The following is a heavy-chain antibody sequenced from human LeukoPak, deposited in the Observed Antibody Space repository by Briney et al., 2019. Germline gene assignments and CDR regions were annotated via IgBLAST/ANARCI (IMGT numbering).Heavy chain of an antibody. CDR2: INHSGST. J-gene: IGHJ5*02. Sequence: SETLSLTCAVYGGSFSGYYWSWIRQPPGKGPEWIGEINHSGSTNYNPSLKSRVTISVDTSKNQFSLKLSSVTAADTAVYYCASAAYCSSTSCYLGWFDPWGQGTLVTVSS. CDR3: ASAAYCSSTSCYLGWFDP. CDR1: GGSFSGYY. D-gene: IGHD2-2*01. V-gene: IGHV4-34*01.